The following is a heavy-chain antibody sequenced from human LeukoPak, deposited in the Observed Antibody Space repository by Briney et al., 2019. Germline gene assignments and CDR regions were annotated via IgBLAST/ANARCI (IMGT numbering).Heavy chain of an antibody. D-gene: IGHD3-3*01. Sequence: GGSLRLSCAASGFTVTTNHMSWVRQAPGRGLEWVSLIHRGDKTHYADSVKDRFTIFRVTSRNTLYLQMNSLRVEDTGVYYCARGGYDFTDNWFDSWGQGTLVTVSS. CDR3: ARGGYDFTDNWFDS. V-gene: IGHV3-66*01. CDR1: GFTVTTNH. CDR2: IHRGDKT. J-gene: IGHJ5*01.